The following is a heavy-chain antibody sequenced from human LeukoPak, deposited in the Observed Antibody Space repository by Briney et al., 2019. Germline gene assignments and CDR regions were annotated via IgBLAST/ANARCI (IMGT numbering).Heavy chain of an antibody. J-gene: IGHJ4*02. CDR2: ISVSGNT. V-gene: IGHV3-23*01. CDR1: GFTLSSYA. CDR3: AKGMGAYCDGDCSSRILDF. D-gene: IGHD2-21*02. Sequence: GGSLRLSCAASGFTLSSYAMSWVRQAPGKGLEWVSAISVSGNTYHADSVKGRFTISRDNSKNTLYLQMNSLRAVDTGTYYCAKGMGAYCDGDCSSRILDFWGQGILVTVSS.